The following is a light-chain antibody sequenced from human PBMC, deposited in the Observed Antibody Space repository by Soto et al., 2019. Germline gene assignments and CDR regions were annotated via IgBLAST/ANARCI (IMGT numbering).Light chain of an antibody. CDR1: SSNIGNNY. CDR3: GTWDSSPSAGWAV. J-gene: IGLJ2*01. V-gene: IGLV1-51*01. Sequence: QSVLTQPPSVSAAPGQKVTISCSGSSSNIGNNYVSWYQHLPGTAPKLLIYDNNKRPSGIPDRFSGSKSGTSATLGITGLQTGDEADYYCGTWDSSPSAGWAVFGGGTKLTVL. CDR2: DNN.